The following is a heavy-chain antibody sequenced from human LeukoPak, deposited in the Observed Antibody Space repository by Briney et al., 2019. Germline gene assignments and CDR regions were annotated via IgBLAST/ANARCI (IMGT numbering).Heavy chain of an antibody. Sequence: GGSLRLSCAASGFTFSGYAMSWVRQAPGKGLEWVSAISGSGGSTYYADSVKGRFTISRDNAKNSLYLQMNSLRAEDMAVYYCARDWTVTVDYWGQGTLVTVSS. V-gene: IGHV3-23*01. CDR3: ARDWTVTVDY. CDR1: GFTFSGYA. J-gene: IGHJ4*02. CDR2: ISGSGGST. D-gene: IGHD4-17*01.